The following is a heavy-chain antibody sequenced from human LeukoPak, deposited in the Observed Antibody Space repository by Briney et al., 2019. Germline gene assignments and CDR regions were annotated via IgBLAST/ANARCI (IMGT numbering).Heavy chain of an antibody. J-gene: IGHJ4*02. D-gene: IGHD4-17*01. V-gene: IGHV3-30-3*01. CDR2: ISYDGSNK. CDR3: ARAIGLRWERGYFDY. Sequence: GRSLRLSCAASGFTFSSYAMHWVRRAPGKGLEWVAVISYDGSNKYYADSVKGRFTISRDNSKNTLYLQMNSLRAEDTAVYYCARAIGLRWERGYFDYWGQGTLVTVSS. CDR1: GFTFSSYA.